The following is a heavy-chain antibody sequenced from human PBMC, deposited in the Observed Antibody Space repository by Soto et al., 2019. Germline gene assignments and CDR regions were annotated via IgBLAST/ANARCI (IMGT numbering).Heavy chain of an antibody. D-gene: IGHD3-16*01. J-gene: IGHJ5*02. CDR3: AKGGTLMGRVKSNCFDP. Sequence: GGSLRLSCAASGFTFSDYAMTWVRQAPGRGLQWVSGISGTGGATYYADSVKGRFTISRDNSQNTLYLQMNNLRPEDTAVYYCAKGGTLMGRVKSNCFDPWGQGTLVTVSS. CDR1: GFTFSDYA. V-gene: IGHV3-23*01. CDR2: ISGTGGAT.